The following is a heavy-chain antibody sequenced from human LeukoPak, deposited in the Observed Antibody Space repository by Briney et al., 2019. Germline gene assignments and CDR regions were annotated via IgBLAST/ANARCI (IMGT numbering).Heavy chain of an antibody. CDR1: GFTFSSYA. CDR2: IGGGGGT. CDR3: ARGAGGYIDC. V-gene: IGHV3-23*01. Sequence: GGSLRLSCTASGFTFSSYAMNWVRQAPGKGLEWVSGIGGGGGTSYADSVKGRFTISRDNSKNTLYLQLNSLRADDTAAYYCARGAGGYIDCWGQGTLVTVPS. J-gene: IGHJ4*02. D-gene: IGHD4-23*01.